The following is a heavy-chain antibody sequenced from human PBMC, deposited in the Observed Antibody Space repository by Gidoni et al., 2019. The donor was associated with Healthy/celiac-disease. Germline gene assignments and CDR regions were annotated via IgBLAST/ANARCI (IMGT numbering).Heavy chain of an antibody. CDR2: IIPILGIA. V-gene: IGHV1-69*08. J-gene: IGHJ5*02. CDR1: GGTFSSYT. CDR3: AREKGQMTTVTTYNWFDP. D-gene: IGHD4-17*01. Sequence: QVQLVQSGAEVKKPGSPVKVSCKASGGTFSSYTISWVRQAPGQGLEWMGRIIPILGIANYAQKFQGRVTITADKSTSTAYMELSSLRSEDTAVYYCAREKGQMTTVTTYNWFDPWGQGTLVTVSS.